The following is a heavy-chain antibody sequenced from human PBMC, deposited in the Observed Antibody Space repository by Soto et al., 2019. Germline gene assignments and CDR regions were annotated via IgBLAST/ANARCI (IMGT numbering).Heavy chain of an antibody. CDR2: ISGSGGST. Sequence: QTTGKGLEWVSAISGSGGSTYYADSVKGRFTISRDNSKNTLYLQLSNLRSDDTAVYYCAGASSRVSSVVAAYWGQGTLVTVSS. J-gene: IGHJ4*02. V-gene: IGHV3-23*01. D-gene: IGHD2-15*01. CDR3: AGASSRVSSVVAAY.